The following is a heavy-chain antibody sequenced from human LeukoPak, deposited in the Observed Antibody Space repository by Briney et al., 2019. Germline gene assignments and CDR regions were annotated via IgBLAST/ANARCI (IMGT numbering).Heavy chain of an antibody. CDR2: IYSGGST. CDR3: AKHRGILKTGDYFDY. D-gene: IGHD3-16*01. V-gene: IGHV3-66*04. CDR1: GFTVSSNY. Sequence: GGSLRLSSAASGFTVSSNYMSWVRQAPGKGLEWVSVIYSGGSTYYADSVKGRFTISRDNSKNTLYLQMNSLRAEDTAVYYCAKHRGILKTGDYFDYWGQGTLVTVSS. J-gene: IGHJ4*02.